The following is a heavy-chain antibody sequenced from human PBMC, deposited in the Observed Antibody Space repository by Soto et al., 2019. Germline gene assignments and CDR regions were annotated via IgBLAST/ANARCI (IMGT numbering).Heavy chain of an antibody. V-gene: IGHV4-59*01. CDR1: GGSISSYY. D-gene: IGHD2-8*01. J-gene: IGHJ5*02. CDR3: ARDLLAGCTNGVCVNDWFDP. Sequence: PSETLSLTCTVSGGSISSYYWSWIRRPPGKGLEWIGYIYYSGSTNYNPSLKSRVTISVDTSKNQFSLKLSSVTAADTAVYYCARDLLAGCTNGVCVNDWFDPWGQGTLVTVSS. CDR2: IYYSGST.